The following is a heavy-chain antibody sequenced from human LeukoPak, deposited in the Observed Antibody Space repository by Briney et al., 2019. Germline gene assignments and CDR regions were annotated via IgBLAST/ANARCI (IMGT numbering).Heavy chain of an antibody. V-gene: IGHV3-30*18. CDR2: ISYDGSHK. J-gene: IGHJ6*02. CDR3: AKSVAIYFYYGLDV. D-gene: IGHD3-3*01. Sequence: PGGSLRLSCAASGFTFSSYGMHWVRQAPGKGLEWVAVISYDGSHKYYTDSVKGRFTISRDNSKNTLYLQMNSLRAEDTAPYYCAKSVAIYFYYGLDVWGQGTTVTVSS. CDR1: GFTFSSYG.